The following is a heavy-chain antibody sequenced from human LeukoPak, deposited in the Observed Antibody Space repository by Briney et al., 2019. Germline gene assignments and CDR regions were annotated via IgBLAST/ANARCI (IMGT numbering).Heavy chain of an antibody. Sequence: GGSLRLSCAASGFTFSSYWMSWVRQAPGKGLEWVANIKQDGSEKYYVDSVKGRFTISRDNAKNSLYLQMNSLRAEDTAVYYCAGEVVVDYYDSSGYASYYYGMDVWGQGTTVTVSS. CDR2: IKQDGSEK. CDR3: AGEVVVDYYDSSGYASYYYGMDV. V-gene: IGHV3-7*03. D-gene: IGHD3-22*01. CDR1: GFTFSSYW. J-gene: IGHJ6*02.